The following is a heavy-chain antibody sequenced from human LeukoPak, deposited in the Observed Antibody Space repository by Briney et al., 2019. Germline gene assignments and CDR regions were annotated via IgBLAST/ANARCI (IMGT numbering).Heavy chain of an antibody. CDR3: ARAAYYDFWSGYYPYGMDV. Sequence: PSETLSLTCAVSGGSISSYYWSWIRQPPGKGLEWIGYIYYSGSTNYNPSLKGRVTISVDTSKNQFSLKLSSVTAADTAVYSCARAAYYDFWSGYYPYGMDVWGQGTTVTVSS. CDR2: IYYSGST. V-gene: IGHV4-59*01. D-gene: IGHD3-3*01. CDR1: GGSISSYY. J-gene: IGHJ6*02.